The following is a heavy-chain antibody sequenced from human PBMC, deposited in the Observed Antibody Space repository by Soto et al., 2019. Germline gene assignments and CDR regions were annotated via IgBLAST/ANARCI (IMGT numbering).Heavy chain of an antibody. J-gene: IGHJ6*02. Sequence: GGPLRRSCAASGFTFSTYAMSWVRQSPGKGLEWVSAISGGGGSTYNAASVKGRFTLSRDKSKNTLYLQMNSLRAEDTAVYDCARDSGHRPPYYYYGMDVWGQGTTVTVSS. D-gene: IGHD6-25*01. CDR3: ARDSGHRPPYYYYGMDV. CDR2: ISGGGGST. V-gene: IGHV3-23*01. CDR1: GFTFSTYA.